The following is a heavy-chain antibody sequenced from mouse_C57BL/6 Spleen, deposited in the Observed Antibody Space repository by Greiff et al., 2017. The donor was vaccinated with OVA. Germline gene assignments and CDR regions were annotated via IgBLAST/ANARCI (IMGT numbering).Heavy chain of an antibody. CDR3: ASPYDGYSLAY. CDR2: IRNKANGYTT. Sequence: EVHLVESGGGLVQPGGSLSLSCAASGFTFPDYYMSWVRQPPGKALEWLGFIRNKANGYTTEYSASVKGRFTISRDNSQSILYLQMNALRAEDSATYYCASPYDGYSLAYWGQGTLVTVSA. CDR1: GFTFPDYY. V-gene: IGHV7-3*01. D-gene: IGHD2-3*01. J-gene: IGHJ3*01.